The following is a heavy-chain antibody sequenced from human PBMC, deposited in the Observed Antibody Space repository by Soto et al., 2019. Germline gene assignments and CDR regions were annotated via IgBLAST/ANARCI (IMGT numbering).Heavy chain of an antibody. CDR2: IYPGDSDT. D-gene: IGHD2-2*01. V-gene: IGHV5-51*01. CDR3: ARLEDIVLVPADPGGAWFDP. J-gene: IGHJ5*02. CDR1: GYSFTSYW. Sequence: PGESLKISCKGSGYSFTSYWIGWVRQMPGKGLELMGIIYPGDSDTRYSPSFQGQVTISADKSISTAYLQWSSLKASNTAMYYCARLEDIVLVPADPGGAWFDPWGQGTLVTVSS.